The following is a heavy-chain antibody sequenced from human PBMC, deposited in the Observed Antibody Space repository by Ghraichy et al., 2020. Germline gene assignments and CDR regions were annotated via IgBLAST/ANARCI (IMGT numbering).Heavy chain of an antibody. Sequence: TLSLTCTVSGGSISSGGYYWSWIRQHPGKGLEWIGYIYYSGSTYYNPSLKSRVTISVDTSKNQFSLKLSSVTAADTAVYYCARVHGYYYYYMDVWGKGTTVTVSS. J-gene: IGHJ6*03. CDR2: IYYSGST. CDR3: ARVHGYYYYYMDV. CDR1: GGSISSGGYY. V-gene: IGHV4-31*03.